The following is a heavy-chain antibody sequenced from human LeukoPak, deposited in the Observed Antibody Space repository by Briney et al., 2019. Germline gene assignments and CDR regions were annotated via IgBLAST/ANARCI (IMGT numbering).Heavy chain of an antibody. V-gene: IGHV4-39*07. CDR3: ARVVGSWEINWFDP. CDR1: GGSISSSSYY. CDR2: IYYGGST. J-gene: IGHJ5*02. Sequence: SETLSLTCTVSGGSISSSSYYWGWIRQPPGKGLEWIGSIYYGGSTYYNPSLKSRVTISVDTSKNQFSLKLSSVTAADTAVYYCARVVGSWEINWFDPWGQGTLVTVSS. D-gene: IGHD6-13*01.